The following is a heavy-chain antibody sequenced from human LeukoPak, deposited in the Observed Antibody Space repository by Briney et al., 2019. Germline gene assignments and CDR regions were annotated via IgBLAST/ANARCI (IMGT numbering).Heavy chain of an antibody. CDR2: LNNDGSST. D-gene: IGHD2-21*01. Sequence: PGGSLRLSCAASGFTFSSYWMHWVRQAPGKGLVWVSRLNNDGSSTNYADSVKGRFTISRDNAKNSLYLQMNSLRAEDTAVYYCAREGAIPLYDYWGQGTLVTVSS. CDR1: GFTFSSYW. J-gene: IGHJ4*02. V-gene: IGHV3-74*01. CDR3: AREGAIPLYDY.